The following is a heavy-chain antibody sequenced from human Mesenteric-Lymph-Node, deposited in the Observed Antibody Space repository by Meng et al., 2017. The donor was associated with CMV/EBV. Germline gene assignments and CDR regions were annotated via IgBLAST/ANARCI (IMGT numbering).Heavy chain of an antibody. CDR1: GFTFSNYG. D-gene: IGHD3-22*01. V-gene: IGHV3-30*02. CDR3: AKRGEEYYHDSTGYYWYFDV. CDR2: IRYDGSNK. J-gene: IGHJ2*01. Sequence: GESLKISCAASGFTFSNYGMHWVRQAPGKGLEWVSFIRYDGSNKYYADSVKGRFTISRDNSKNTLYLQMNSLRVDDTAVYYCAKRGEEYYHDSTGYYWYFDVWGRGTLVTVSS.